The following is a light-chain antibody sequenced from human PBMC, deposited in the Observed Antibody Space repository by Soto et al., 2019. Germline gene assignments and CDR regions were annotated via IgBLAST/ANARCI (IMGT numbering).Light chain of an antibody. CDR3: CSYAGGGSYV. CDR1: SSDVGSYNL. CDR2: EGS. Sequence: QSALPQPASVSGSPGQSITISCTGSSSDVGSYNLVSWYQQHPGKAPKLMIYEGSKRPSGVSNRFSGSKSGNTASLTISGLQAEDEADYYCCSYAGGGSYVFGPGTKLTVL. V-gene: IGLV2-23*01. J-gene: IGLJ1*01.